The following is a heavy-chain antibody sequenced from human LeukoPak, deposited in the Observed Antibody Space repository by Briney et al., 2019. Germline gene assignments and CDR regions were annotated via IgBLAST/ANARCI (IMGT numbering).Heavy chain of an antibody. J-gene: IGHJ4*02. Sequence: ASVKVSCKASGCTFSSYAISWVRQAPGQGLEWTGRIIPILGIANYAQKFQGRVTITADKSTSTAYMELSSLRSEDTAVYYCARTPLGSSVVRGFDYWGQGTLVTVSS. CDR2: IIPILGIA. CDR1: GCTFSSYA. CDR3: ARTPLGSSVVRGFDY. D-gene: IGHD6-19*01. V-gene: IGHV1-69*04.